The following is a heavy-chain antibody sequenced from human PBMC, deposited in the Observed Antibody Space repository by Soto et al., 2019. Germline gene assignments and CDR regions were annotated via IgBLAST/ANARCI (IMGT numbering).Heavy chain of an antibody. V-gene: IGHV3-64D*06. D-gene: IGHD1-1*01. CDR3: VKVQMATTEGYYYGMDV. CDR1: GFTFRSYA. CDR2: ISSNGGST. J-gene: IGHJ6*02. Sequence: GGSLRLSCSASGFTFRSYAMHWVRQAPGKGLEYVSAISSNGGSTYYADSVKGRFTISRDNSKNTLYLQLSSLRTEDTAVYYCVKVQMATTEGYYYGMDVWGQGTTVTVS.